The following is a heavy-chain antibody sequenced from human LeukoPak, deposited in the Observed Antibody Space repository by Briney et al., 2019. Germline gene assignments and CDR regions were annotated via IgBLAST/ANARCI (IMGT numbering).Heavy chain of an antibody. D-gene: IGHD1-26*01. CDR1: GFTFSSYG. V-gene: IGHV3-23*01. J-gene: IGHJ3*02. CDR2: ISGSGGST. Sequence: GGTLRLSCAASGFTFSSYGMSWVRQAPGKGLEWVSAISGSGGSTYYADSVKGRFTISRDNSKNTLYLQMNSLRAEDTAVYYCAKDRNGGSYYDAFDIWGQGTMVAVSS. CDR3: AKDRNGGSYYDAFDI.